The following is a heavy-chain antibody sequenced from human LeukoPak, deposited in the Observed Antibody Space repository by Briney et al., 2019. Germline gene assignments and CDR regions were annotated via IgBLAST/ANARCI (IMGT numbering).Heavy chain of an antibody. J-gene: IGHJ3*02. CDR1: GYTFTGYY. CDR3: VRGEQWPNDAFDI. D-gene: IGHD6-19*01. CDR2: INHNSGGT. Sequence: ASVKVSCQASGYTFTGYYMHWVRQAPGQGLEWMGRINHNSGGTNYAQKFQGRVTMTRDTSISTAYMELSRLRSDDTAVYYCVRGEQWPNDAFDIWGQGTMVTVSS. V-gene: IGHV1-2*06.